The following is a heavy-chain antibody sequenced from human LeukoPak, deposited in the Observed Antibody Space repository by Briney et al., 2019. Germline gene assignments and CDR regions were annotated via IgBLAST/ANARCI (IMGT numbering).Heavy chain of an antibody. CDR3: AKADIVVVTAGYYLDV. Sequence: GGSLRLSCAASGFTFSTYAMHWVRQAPGKGLEWVSVISGSGDTTYYADSAKGRFTISRDKSTNTLYLQMNSLRAEDTAVYYCAKADIVVVTAGYYLDVWGRGTLVTVSS. J-gene: IGHJ2*01. CDR2: ISGSGDTT. D-gene: IGHD2-21*02. V-gene: IGHV3-23*01. CDR1: GFTFSTYA.